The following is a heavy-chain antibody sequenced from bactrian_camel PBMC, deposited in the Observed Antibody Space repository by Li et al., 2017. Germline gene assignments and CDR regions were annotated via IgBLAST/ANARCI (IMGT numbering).Heavy chain of an antibody. D-gene: IGHD1*01. CDR1: GAMHSSAC. V-gene: IGHV3S1*01. J-gene: IGHJ7*01. Sequence: GGSVQAGGSLRLSCEVSGAMHSSACMGWFRQTPAKEREGVASILSETGSKYYAEFVNGRFTISKDDYKDILYLHMNGLKPEDTGRYYCAADLTCRPGDARIVRRRLRAMDAWGKGTQVTVS. CDR2: ILSETGSK.